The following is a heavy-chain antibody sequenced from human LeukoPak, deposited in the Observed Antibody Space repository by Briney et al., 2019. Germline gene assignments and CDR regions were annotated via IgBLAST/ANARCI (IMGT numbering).Heavy chain of an antibody. Sequence: SETLSLTCTVSGGSISSYYWSWIRQPAGKGLEWIGRIYTSGSTNYNPSLKSRVTMSVDTSKNQFSLKLSSVTAADTAVYYCAREGDRFGEFRVWDYYFDYWGQGTLVTVFS. D-gene: IGHD3-10*01. CDR2: IYTSGST. CDR1: GGSISSYY. V-gene: IGHV4-4*07. CDR3: AREGDRFGEFRVWDYYFDY. J-gene: IGHJ4*02.